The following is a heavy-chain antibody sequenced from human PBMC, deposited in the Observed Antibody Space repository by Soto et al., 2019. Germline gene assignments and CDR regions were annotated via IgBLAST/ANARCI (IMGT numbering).Heavy chain of an antibody. CDR3: ARDSHDILTGYPTDNWFDP. CDR2: ISAYNGNT. J-gene: IGHJ5*02. V-gene: IGHV1-18*04. Sequence: ASVQVSCKASGYTFTSYGISWVRQAPGQGLEWMGWISAYNGNTNYAQKLQGRVTMTTDTSTSTAYMELRSLRSDDTAVYYCARDSHDILTGYPTDNWFDPWGQGTLVTVSS. D-gene: IGHD3-9*01. CDR1: GYTFTSYG.